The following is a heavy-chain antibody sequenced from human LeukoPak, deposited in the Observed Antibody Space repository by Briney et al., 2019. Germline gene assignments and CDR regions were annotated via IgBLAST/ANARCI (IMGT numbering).Heavy chain of an antibody. Sequence: SETLSLTCAVYGGSFSGYYWSWIRQPPGKGLEWIGEINHSGSTNCNPSLKSRVTISVDTSKNQFSLKLSSVTAADTAVYYCARHRRRCWFDPWGQGTLVTVSS. D-gene: IGHD4-17*01. CDR2: INHSGST. J-gene: IGHJ5*02. V-gene: IGHV4-34*01. CDR1: GGSFSGYY. CDR3: ARHRRRCWFDP.